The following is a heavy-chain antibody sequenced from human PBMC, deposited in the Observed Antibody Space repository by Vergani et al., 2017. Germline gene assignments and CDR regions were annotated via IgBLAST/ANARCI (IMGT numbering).Heavy chain of an antibody. CDR3: ARMGGYYEGDAFRIGYFDS. D-gene: IGHD3-16*01. Sequence: QVQLQESGPGLVKPSQTLSLTCSVSGDSISSGVYYWNWIRQHPGKGLEWIGYIYSTGSTHHNPSLRRRINMSVDTSKNQFSLKLNSVTAADTAVYYCARMGGYYEGDAFRIGYFDSWGPGILVTVSS. CDR2: IYSTGST. CDR1: GDSISSGVYY. J-gene: IGHJ4*02. V-gene: IGHV4-31*03.